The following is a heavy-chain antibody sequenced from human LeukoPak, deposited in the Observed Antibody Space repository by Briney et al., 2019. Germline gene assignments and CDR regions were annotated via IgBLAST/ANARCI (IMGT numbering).Heavy chain of an antibody. CDR1: GFTFGGYE. Sequence: GSLRLSCAASGFTFGGYEMNGVRQAPGKGLEWVSSISSSSSYIYYADSVKGRFTISRDNAKNSLYLQMNSLRAEDTAVYYCARDHEVPAVVYNWFDPWGQGTLVTVSS. CDR2: ISSSSSYI. V-gene: IGHV3-21*01. CDR3: ARDHEVPAVVYNWFDP. D-gene: IGHD2-2*01. J-gene: IGHJ5*02.